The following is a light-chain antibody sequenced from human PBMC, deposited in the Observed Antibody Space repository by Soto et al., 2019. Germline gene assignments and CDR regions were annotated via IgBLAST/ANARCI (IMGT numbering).Light chain of an antibody. V-gene: IGKV1-39*01. CDR2: AAS. J-gene: IGKJ4*01. CDR1: QSISTY. CDR3: QQSYSTPPLT. Sequence: DIPMTQSPSSLAASVGDRVTITCRASQSISTYLNWYQQKPGKAPKLLIHAASSLQSGVPSRFSGSGSGTDFTLTISSLQPEDFATYYCQQSYSTPPLTFGGGTKVEIK.